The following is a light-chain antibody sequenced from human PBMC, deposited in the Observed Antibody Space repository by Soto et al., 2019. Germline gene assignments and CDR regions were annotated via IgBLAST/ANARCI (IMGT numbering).Light chain of an antibody. CDR3: QQYYGLPIT. Sequence: EIVLTQSPATLSVSPGERATLFCRASQGISTLLAGYQQKPGQAPRLLIYAASTRAAGIPARFSGSGSGTDFSLTIGSLQSEDFAIYYCQQYYGLPITFGQGTRLDIK. CDR1: QGISTL. V-gene: IGKV3-15*01. CDR2: AAS. J-gene: IGKJ5*01.